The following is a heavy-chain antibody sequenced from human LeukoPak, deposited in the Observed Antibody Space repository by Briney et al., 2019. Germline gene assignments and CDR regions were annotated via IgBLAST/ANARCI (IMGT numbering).Heavy chain of an antibody. CDR3: AKESHSSGWYGEYYFDY. CDR1: GFTFDDYA. D-gene: IGHD6-19*01. V-gene: IGHV3-9*01. J-gene: IGHJ4*02. Sequence: GGSLRLSCAASGFTFDDYAMHWVRQAPGKGLEWVSGISWNSGSIGYADSVKGRFTISRDNAKNSLYLQMNSLRAEDTALYYCAKESHSSGWYGEYYFDYWSQGTLVTVSS. CDR2: ISWNSGSI.